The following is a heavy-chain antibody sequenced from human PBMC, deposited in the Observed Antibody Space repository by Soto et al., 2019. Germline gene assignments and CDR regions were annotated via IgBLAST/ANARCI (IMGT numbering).Heavy chain of an antibody. CDR3: VILVDMYDILTGYPYYIDY. CDR2: IYYSGST. J-gene: IGHJ4*02. D-gene: IGHD3-9*01. Sequence: PSETLSLTCTVSGGSISSSSYYWGWIRQPPGKGLEWIGSIYYSGSTYYNPSLKSRVTISVDTSKNQFSLKLSSVTAADTAVYYCVILVDMYDILTGYPYYIDYWGQGTLVTVSS. V-gene: IGHV4-39*01. CDR1: GGSISSSSYY.